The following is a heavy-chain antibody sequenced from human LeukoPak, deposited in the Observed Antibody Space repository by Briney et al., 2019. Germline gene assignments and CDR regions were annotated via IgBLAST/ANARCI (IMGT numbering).Heavy chain of an antibody. J-gene: IGHJ2*01. D-gene: IGHD2-8*01. Sequence: ASVKVSCKASGYTFTSYDINWVRQATGQGLEWMGWMNPNSGNTGYAQKFQGRVTITRDTSISTAYMELSSLRSEDTAVYYCARSVKATYCTNGVCYPGWYFDLWGRGTLVTVSS. V-gene: IGHV1-8*03. CDR3: ARSVKATYCTNGVCYPGWYFDL. CDR1: GYTFTSYD. CDR2: MNPNSGNT.